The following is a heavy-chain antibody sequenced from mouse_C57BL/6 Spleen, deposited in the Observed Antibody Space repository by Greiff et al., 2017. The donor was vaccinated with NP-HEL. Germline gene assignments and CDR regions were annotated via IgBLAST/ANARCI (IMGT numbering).Heavy chain of an antibody. J-gene: IGHJ2*01. CDR3: TRPYSNYVIDY. Sequence: QVQLKQSGAELVRPGASVTLSCKASGYTFTDYEMHWVKQTPVHGLEWIGAIDPETGGTAYNQKFKGKAILTADKSSSTAYMELRSLTSEDSAVYYCTRPYSNYVIDYWGQGTTLTVSS. CDR1: GYTFTDYE. D-gene: IGHD2-5*01. V-gene: IGHV1-15*01. CDR2: IDPETGGT.